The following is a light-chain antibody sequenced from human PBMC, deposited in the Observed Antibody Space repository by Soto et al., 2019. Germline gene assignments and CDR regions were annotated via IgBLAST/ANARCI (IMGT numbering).Light chain of an antibody. CDR1: QGINTY. CDR3: LQSYSSPWT. CDR2: AAS. J-gene: IGKJ1*01. Sequence: DIQMTQSPSSLSASVGARVTITCRASQGINTYLNGCQQKPGKAPKLLIYAASSLQSGVPSRFSGSGSETHFTLIISSLQPEDFATYSCLQSYSSPWTFGQGTKVEIK. V-gene: IGKV1-39*01.